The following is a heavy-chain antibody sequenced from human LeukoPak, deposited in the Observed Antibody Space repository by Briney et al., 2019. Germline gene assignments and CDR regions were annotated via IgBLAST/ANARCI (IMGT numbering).Heavy chain of an antibody. CDR2: ISAYNGNT. D-gene: IGHD3-9*01. Sequence: ASVKVSCKASGYTCTSYGISWVRQAPGQGLEWMGWISAYNGNTNYAQKLQSRGTMTTDTSTSTDYMEMRSLGSDDTAVEYCARDSGSTSTYYDILKGTIQWWGQGTLVTVSS. CDR3: ARDSGSTSTYYDILKGTIQW. J-gene: IGHJ4*02. CDR1: GYTCTSYG. V-gene: IGHV1-18*01.